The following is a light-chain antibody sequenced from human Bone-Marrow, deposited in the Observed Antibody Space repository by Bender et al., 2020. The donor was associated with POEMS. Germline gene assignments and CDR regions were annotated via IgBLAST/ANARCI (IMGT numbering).Light chain of an antibody. CDR2: SSH. J-gene: IGLJ3*02. V-gene: IGLV1-44*01. CDR1: SSNIGAYA. Sequence: VLTQPPSASGTPGQRVTISCSGGSSNIGAYAVNWYQHLPGTAPKLLIYSSHRRPSEVPDRFSGSRSGTSASLAISGLQSEDEADYYCAVWDDSLNGWVFGGGTKLTVL. CDR3: AVWDDSLNGWV.